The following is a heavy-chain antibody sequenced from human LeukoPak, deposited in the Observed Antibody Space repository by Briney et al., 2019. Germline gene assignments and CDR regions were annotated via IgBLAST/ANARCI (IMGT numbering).Heavy chain of an antibody. CDR3: ARGSTRVLRFLEWLDAFDI. J-gene: IGHJ3*02. Sequence: ASVKVSCKASGGTFSSYAISWVRQAPGQGLEWMGGIIPIFGTANYAQKFQGRVTITTDESTSTAYMELSSLRSEDTAVYYCARGSTRVLRFLEWLDAFDIWGQGTMVTASS. D-gene: IGHD3-3*01. V-gene: IGHV1-69*05. CDR1: GGTFSSYA. CDR2: IIPIFGTA.